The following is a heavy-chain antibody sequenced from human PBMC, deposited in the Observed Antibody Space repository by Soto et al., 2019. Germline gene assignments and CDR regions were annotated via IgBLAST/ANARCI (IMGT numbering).Heavy chain of an antibody. Sequence: QVQLVQSGGEVKKPGASVKVSCKASGFTFTNYGISWVRQAPGQGLEWMGWISANGNTNYIQSLQGRVIITTDTSTSTAYMELRSLRSDDTAVYYCARDRSSSDIWGQGTMVTVSS. CDR2: ISANGNT. CDR1: GFTFTNYG. J-gene: IGHJ3*02. V-gene: IGHV1-18*01. CDR3: ARDRSSSDI.